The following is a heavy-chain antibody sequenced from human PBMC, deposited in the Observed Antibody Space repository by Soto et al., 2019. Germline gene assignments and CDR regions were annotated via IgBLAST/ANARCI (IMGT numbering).Heavy chain of an antibody. CDR3: ASSRSAAAANHFDY. D-gene: IGHD6-13*01. Sequence: GGSLRLSCAASGFTFSSYSVNWVRQAPGKGLEWVSSISSSSSYIYYADSVKGRFTISRDNAKNSLYLQMNSLRAEDTAVYYCASSRSAAAANHFDYWGQGTLVTVSS. J-gene: IGHJ4*02. CDR1: GFTFSSYS. CDR2: ISSSSSYI. V-gene: IGHV3-21*01.